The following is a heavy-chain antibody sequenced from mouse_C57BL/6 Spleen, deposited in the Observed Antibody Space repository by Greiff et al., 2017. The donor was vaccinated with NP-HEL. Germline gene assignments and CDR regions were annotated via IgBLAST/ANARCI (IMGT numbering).Heavy chain of an antibody. J-gene: IGHJ3*01. CDR2: ISGGGGNT. V-gene: IGHV5-9*01. CDR3: ARTKDYYGSSPGFAY. CDR1: GFTFSSYT. D-gene: IGHD1-1*01. Sequence: DVQLVESGGGLVKPGGSLKLSCAASGFTFSSYTMSWVRQTPEKRLEWVATISGGGGNTYYPDSVKGRFTISRDNAKNTLYLQMSSLRSEDTALYYCARTKDYYGSSPGFAYWGQGTLVTVSA.